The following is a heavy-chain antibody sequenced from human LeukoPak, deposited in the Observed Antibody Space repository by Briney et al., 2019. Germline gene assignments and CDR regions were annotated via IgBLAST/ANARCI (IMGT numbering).Heavy chain of an antibody. CDR3: ARDNGIAVAGGLDY. CDR2: ISSSSSTI. CDR1: GFTFSSYS. V-gene: IGHV3-48*04. J-gene: IGHJ4*02. D-gene: IGHD6-19*01. Sequence: PGGSLRLSCAASGFTFSSYSMNWVRQAPGKGLEWVSYISSSSSTIYYADSVKGRFTISRDNAKNSLYLQMNSLRAEDTAVYYCARDNGIAVAGGLDYWGQGTLVTVSS.